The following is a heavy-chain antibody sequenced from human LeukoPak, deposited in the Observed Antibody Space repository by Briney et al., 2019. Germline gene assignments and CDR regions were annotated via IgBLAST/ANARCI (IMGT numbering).Heavy chain of an antibody. CDR3: ARDEGGNGDFDY. J-gene: IGHJ4*02. Sequence: SETLSLTCTVSGGSISSGGYYWSWIRQHPGKGLEWIGYIYYSGSTYYNPSLKSRLTISVDTSNNQFSLKLSSVTAADTAVYYCARDEGGNGDFDYWGQGTLVTVSS. CDR1: GGSISSGGYY. D-gene: IGHD4-23*01. V-gene: IGHV4-30-4*08. CDR2: IYYSGST.